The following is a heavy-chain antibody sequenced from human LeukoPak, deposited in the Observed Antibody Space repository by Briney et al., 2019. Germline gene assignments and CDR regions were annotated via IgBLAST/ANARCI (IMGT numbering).Heavy chain of an antibody. J-gene: IGHJ4*02. CDR2: INHSGST. V-gene: IGHV4-34*01. CDR3: ARGDYFDY. Sequence: PSETLSLTCAVYGGSFSGYYWSWIRQPPGKGLEWIGEINHSGSTNYNSSLKSRVTISLDTSKNHFSLKLSSVTAADTAVYYCARGDYFDYWGQGTLVTVSS. CDR1: GGSFSGYY.